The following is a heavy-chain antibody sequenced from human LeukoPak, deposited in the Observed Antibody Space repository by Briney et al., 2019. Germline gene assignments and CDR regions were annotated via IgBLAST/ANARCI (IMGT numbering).Heavy chain of an antibody. D-gene: IGHD2/OR15-2a*01. V-gene: IGHV3-23*01. CDR2: ISGSGGST. J-gene: IGHJ4*02. CDR1: GFTFSSYA. Sequence: GGSLRLSCAASGFTFSSYAMSWVRQAPGKGLEWVSAISGSGGSTYYADSVKGRFTISRDNSKNTLYLQMNSLRAEDTAVYYCAKDRSLNIEYNYFDYWGQGTLVTVSS. CDR3: AKDRSLNIEYNYFDY.